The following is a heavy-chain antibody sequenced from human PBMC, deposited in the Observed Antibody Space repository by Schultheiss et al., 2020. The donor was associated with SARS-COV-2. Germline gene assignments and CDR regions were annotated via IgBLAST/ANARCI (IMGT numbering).Heavy chain of an antibody. Sequence: ASVKVSCKASGYTFSSFDINWVRQATGQGLEWMGWMNPNTGNTVYAQKFQGRVTMTRNTSISTAYMELSSLKSEDAAVYYCAREDYGDYLNWFDPWGQGTLVTVSS. V-gene: IGHV1-8*01. CDR1: GYTFSSFD. D-gene: IGHD4-17*01. J-gene: IGHJ5*02. CDR3: AREDYGDYLNWFDP. CDR2: MNPNTGNT.